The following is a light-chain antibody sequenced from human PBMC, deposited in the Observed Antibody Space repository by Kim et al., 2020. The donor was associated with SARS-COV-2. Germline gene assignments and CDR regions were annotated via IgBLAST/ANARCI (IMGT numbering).Light chain of an antibody. CDR2: DAS. CDR1: QSVRNP. CDR3: QQRSNWPRGT. J-gene: IGKJ3*01. Sequence: SHRARATRSCRTSQSVRNPLAWYQQKPGQPPRLLIYDASNSATVIPVRFSGSGSGTEFTLTISSLEPEDFAVYYCQQRSNWPRGTFGPGTKVDIK. V-gene: IGKV3-11*01.